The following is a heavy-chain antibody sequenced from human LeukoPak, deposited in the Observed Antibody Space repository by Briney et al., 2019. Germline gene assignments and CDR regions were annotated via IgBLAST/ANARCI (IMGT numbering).Heavy chain of an antibody. CDR2: INTDGSYS. Sequence: GGSLRLSCAASGFTFSYFWMQWFRQTPGKGLVWVSGINTDGSYSTYADSVKGRFTISRDNVRNTLYLQMNSLRAEDSAVYYCARDFDGPRASDYWGQGISVTVSS. CDR1: GFTFSYFW. J-gene: IGHJ4*02. V-gene: IGHV3-74*01. CDR3: ARDFDGPRASDY. D-gene: IGHD4-17*01.